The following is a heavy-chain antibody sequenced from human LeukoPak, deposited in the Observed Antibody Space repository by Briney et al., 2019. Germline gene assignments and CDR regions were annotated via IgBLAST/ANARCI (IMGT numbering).Heavy chain of an antibody. CDR1: GFSFSSYW. Sequence: GGSLRLSCTASGFSFSSYWMTWVRQAPGKGLEWVANIKGDGSEKYYADSVKGRFTISRDNSKNTLSLQMNSLRPDDTAVYYCAKFSYGDYVAWGQGTLVIVSS. J-gene: IGHJ5*02. CDR3: AKFSYGDYVA. CDR2: IKGDGSEK. V-gene: IGHV3-7*01. D-gene: IGHD4-17*01.